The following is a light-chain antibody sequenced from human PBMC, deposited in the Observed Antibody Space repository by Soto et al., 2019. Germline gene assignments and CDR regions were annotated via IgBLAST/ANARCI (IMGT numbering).Light chain of an antibody. Sequence: IALTQSPGTLSLSPWERATLSCRASQSVSSNYLAWYQQKPGQAPRLLIYGASSRATGIPDRFSGSGSGTDFTLTIRRLEPEDFAVYYCQQYGSSYPWTFGQATKVDIK. CDR2: GAS. CDR3: QQYGSSYPWT. CDR1: QSVSSNY. J-gene: IGKJ1*01. V-gene: IGKV3-20*01.